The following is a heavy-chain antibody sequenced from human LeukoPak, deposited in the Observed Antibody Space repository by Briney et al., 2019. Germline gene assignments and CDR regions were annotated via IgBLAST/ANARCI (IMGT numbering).Heavy chain of an antibody. V-gene: IGHV4-34*01. Sequence: PSETLSLTCAVYGGSFNGYYWTWIRQPPGKGLEWIGEINHSGSTDYNPSLKSRVTISVDTSKNQFSLKLNSVTAADTAVYYCARGQLRLSNWGQGSLVIVSP. J-gene: IGHJ4*02. CDR2: INHSGST. CDR1: GGSFNGYY. CDR3: ARGQLRLSN. D-gene: IGHD6-25*01.